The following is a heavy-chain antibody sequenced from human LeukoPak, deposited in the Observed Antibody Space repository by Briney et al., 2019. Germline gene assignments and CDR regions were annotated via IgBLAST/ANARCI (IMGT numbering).Heavy chain of an antibody. D-gene: IGHD1-20*01. CDR3: ARVKALSGTTTGGMDV. CDR2: ISSSSSYI. CDR1: GFPFSTYS. J-gene: IGHJ6*02. Sequence: PGGSLRLSCAASGFPFSTYSMNWVRQAPGKGLECVSSISSSSSYIYYADSVKGRFTISRDNAKNSLYLQMNSLRAEDTALYYCARVKALSGTTTGGMDVWGQGTTVTVSS. V-gene: IGHV3-21*01.